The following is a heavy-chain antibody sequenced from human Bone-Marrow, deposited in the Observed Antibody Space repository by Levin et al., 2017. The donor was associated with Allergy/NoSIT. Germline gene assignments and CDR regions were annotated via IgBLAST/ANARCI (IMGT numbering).Heavy chain of an antibody. J-gene: IGHJ5*02. V-gene: IGHV1-46*03. Sequence: GESLKISCKASGYTFTSYYMHWVRQAPGQGLEWMGIINPSGGSTSYAQKFQGRVTMTRDTSTSTVYMELSSLRSEDTAVYYCAREPNSNMVRGVIPGFDPWGQGTLVTVSS. D-gene: IGHD3-10*01. CDR2: INPSGGST. CDR1: GYTFTSYY. CDR3: AREPNSNMVRGVIPGFDP.